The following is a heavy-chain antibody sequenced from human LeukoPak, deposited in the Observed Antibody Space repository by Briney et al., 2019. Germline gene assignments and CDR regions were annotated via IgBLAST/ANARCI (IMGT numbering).Heavy chain of an antibody. Sequence: SQTLSLTCTVSGGSISSGDYYWSWIRQPPGKGLEWIGYIYYSGSTYYNPSLKSRVTISVDTSKNQFSLKLSSVTAADTAVYYCARDFSFPDDSSGNGVYFDYWGQGTLVTVSS. D-gene: IGHD3-22*01. CDR3: ARDFSFPDDSSGNGVYFDY. CDR1: GGSISSGDYY. V-gene: IGHV4-30-4*08. J-gene: IGHJ4*02. CDR2: IYYSGST.